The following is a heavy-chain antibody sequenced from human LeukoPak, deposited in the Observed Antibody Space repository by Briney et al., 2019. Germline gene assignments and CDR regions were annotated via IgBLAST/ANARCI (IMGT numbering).Heavy chain of an antibody. J-gene: IGHJ4*02. CDR3: ARGQYYYDSSGYSDY. V-gene: IGHV1-69*01. D-gene: IGHD3-22*01. Sequence: GSSVKVSCKASGGTFISYAISWVRQAPGKGREWMGGIIPIFGTANYAQKFQGRVTITADESTSTAYMELSSLRSEDTAVYYCARGQYYYDSSGYSDYWGQGTLVTVSS. CDR1: GGTFISYA. CDR2: IIPIFGTA.